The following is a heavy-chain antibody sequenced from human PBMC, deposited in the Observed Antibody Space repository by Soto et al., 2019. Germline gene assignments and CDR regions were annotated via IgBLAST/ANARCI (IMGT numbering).Heavy chain of an antibody. Sequence: EVQLVESGGGLVQPGRSLRLSCAASGFTFDDYAMHWVRQAPGKGLEWVSGISWNSSSIGYADSVKGRFTISRDNAKNSLYLQMNSLRAEDTALYYCAKAQFQNYGDYYFDYWGQGTLVTVSS. CDR1: GFTFDDYA. CDR3: AKAQFQNYGDYYFDY. D-gene: IGHD4-17*01. CDR2: ISWNSSSI. V-gene: IGHV3-9*01. J-gene: IGHJ4*02.